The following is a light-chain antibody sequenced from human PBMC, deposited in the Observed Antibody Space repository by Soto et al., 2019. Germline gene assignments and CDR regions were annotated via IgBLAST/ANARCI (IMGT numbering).Light chain of an antibody. CDR2: DAS. CDR3: HSRA. J-gene: IGKJ5*01. CDR1: QTISRW. Sequence: DIQLSQTPSTLSASVGDEVTITCRASQTISRWLAWYQQKPGRAPKLLIYDASTLESGVPSRFSGSGSETEFTLTISRLQPDAFATYFCHSRAFGQGTRL. V-gene: IGKV1-5*01.